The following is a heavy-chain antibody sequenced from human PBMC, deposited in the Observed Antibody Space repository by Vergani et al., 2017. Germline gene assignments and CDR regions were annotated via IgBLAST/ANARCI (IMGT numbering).Heavy chain of an antibody. CDR1: GGSISSYY. D-gene: IGHD3-3*01. CDR3: ARDYYDFWSGYPGYYYMDV. Sequence: QVQLQESGPGLVKPSETLSLTCTVSGGSISSYYWSWIRQPPGKGLEWIGYIYYSGSTNYNPSLKSRGTISVDTSKNQFALKLSSVTAADTAVYYCARDYYDFWSGYPGYYYMDVWGKGTTVTVSS. V-gene: IGHV4-59*01. J-gene: IGHJ6*03. CDR2: IYYSGST.